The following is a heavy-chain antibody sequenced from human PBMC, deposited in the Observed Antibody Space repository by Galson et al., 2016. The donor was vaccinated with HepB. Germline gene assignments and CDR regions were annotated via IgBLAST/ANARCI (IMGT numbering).Heavy chain of an antibody. CDR2: VYQSGST. CDR1: GGSMSSGNW. CDR3: ARVPPRYYYYYGMDV. Sequence: ETLSLTCAVSGGSMSSGNWWSWVRQPPGKGLEWIGEVYQSGSTNYSPSPKSRVTLSIDKSKNQFSLKLTSVTAADAAVYYCARVPPRYYYYYGMDVWGQGTTVTVSS. V-gene: IGHV4-4*02. J-gene: IGHJ6*02.